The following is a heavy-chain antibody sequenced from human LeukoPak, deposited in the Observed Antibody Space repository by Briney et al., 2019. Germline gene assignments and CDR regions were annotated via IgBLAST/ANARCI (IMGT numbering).Heavy chain of an antibody. CDR2: IYHSGST. D-gene: IGHD1-26*01. CDR1: GYSISSGYY. Sequence: SETLSLTCTVSGYSISSGYYWGWIRQPPGKGLEWIGSIYHSGSTYYNPSLKSRVTISVDTSKNQFSLKLSSVTAADTAVYYCARGTHYPHYYMDVWGKGTTVTVSS. J-gene: IGHJ6*03. V-gene: IGHV4-38-2*02. CDR3: ARGTHYPHYYMDV.